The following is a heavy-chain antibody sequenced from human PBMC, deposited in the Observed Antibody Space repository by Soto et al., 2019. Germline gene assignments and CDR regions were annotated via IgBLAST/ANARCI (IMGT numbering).Heavy chain of an antibody. CDR2: ISSSGTTI. CDR1: GFTFSDYY. CDR3: ARDFRVPYAMDV. J-gene: IGHJ6*02. V-gene: IGHV3-11*01. Sequence: HLVESGGGLVKPGGSLRLSCAASGFTFSDYYMSWIRQAPGKGLEWVSYISSSGTTIYYADSVKGRFTISRDNAKNSLDLQMNSLRAEDTAVYYCARDFRVPYAMDVWGQGTTVTVSS.